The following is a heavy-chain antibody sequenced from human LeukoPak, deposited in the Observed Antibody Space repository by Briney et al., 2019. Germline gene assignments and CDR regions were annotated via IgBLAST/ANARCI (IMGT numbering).Heavy chain of an antibody. CDR1: GFTFSNYE. Sequence: GGSLRLSCAASGFTFSNYEMNWVRQAPGMGLEWISYITSSGPTAFYADSVKGRFNISRDNAQNSLFLQMNNLPAEDTAIYYCARLGFCSDGSCYSLDYWGQGILVTVSS. J-gene: IGHJ4*02. D-gene: IGHD2-15*01. V-gene: IGHV3-48*03. CDR3: ARLGFCSDGSCYSLDY. CDR2: ITSSGPTA.